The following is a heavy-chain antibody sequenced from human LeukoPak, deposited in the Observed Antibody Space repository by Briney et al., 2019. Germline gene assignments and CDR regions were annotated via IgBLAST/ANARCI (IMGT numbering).Heavy chain of an antibody. CDR1: GFTFSTSW. CDR2: IKKDGSEK. J-gene: IGHJ4*02. V-gene: IGHV3-7*01. Sequence: GGSLRLSCAASGFTFSTSWMDWVRQAPGKGLEWVANIKKDGSEKYYVDSVKGRFIISRDSAKNSLYLQMNNLRAEDTATYYCSRSLDYWGQGIRVAVSP. CDR3: SRSLDY.